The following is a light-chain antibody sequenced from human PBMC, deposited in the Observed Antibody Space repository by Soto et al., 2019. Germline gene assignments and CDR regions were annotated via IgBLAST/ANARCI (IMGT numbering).Light chain of an antibody. CDR1: QSVSSSY. V-gene: IGKV3-20*01. Sequence: EIVLTQSPGTLSLSPGERATLSCRASQSVSSSYLAWYQQKPGQAPRLLIYGASSRATGIPDRFSGSGSGTDFTLPISRLEPEDFAVYSSQPYSSTLITFGQGTLLEIK. CDR2: GAS. J-gene: IGKJ5*01. CDR3: QPYSSTLIT.